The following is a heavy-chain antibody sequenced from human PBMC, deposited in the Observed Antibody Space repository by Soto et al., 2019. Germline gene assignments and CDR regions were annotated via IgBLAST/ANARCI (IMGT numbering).Heavy chain of an antibody. Sequence: QVQLQESGPGLVKPSGTLSLTCAVSGGSISSSNWWSWVRQPPGKGLEWIGEIYHSGITNYNPSPKGRXXIXVGXSKNQFSLKLSSVTAADTAVYYCASEPVTMYGMDVWGQGTTVTVSS. CDR1: GGSISSSNW. D-gene: IGHD4-17*01. CDR3: ASEPVTMYGMDV. CDR2: IYHSGIT. J-gene: IGHJ6*02. V-gene: IGHV4-4*02.